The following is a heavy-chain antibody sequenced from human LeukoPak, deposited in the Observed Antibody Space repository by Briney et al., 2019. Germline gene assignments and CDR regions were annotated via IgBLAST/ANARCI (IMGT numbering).Heavy chain of an antibody. CDR1: GYTFTNYG. J-gene: IGHJ3*02. Sequence: ASVKVSCKASGYTFTNYGITWVRQAPGQGLEWMGWISAYNGDTNYAQRFQGRVTMTTDTSTSTAYMELRSLRSDDTAVYYCASSNYYDSSGYPYAFDIWGQGTMVTVSS. CDR3: ASSNYYDSSGYPYAFDI. D-gene: IGHD3-22*01. CDR2: ISAYNGDT. V-gene: IGHV1-18*01.